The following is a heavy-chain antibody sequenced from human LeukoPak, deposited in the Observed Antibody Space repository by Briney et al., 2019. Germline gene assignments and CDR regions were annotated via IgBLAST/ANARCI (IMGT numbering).Heavy chain of an antibody. CDR2: ISSNGGST. J-gene: IGHJ4*02. D-gene: IGHD6-19*01. CDR3: ARDWGIAVLDY. CDR1: GFTFSSYA. V-gene: IGHV3-64*01. Sequence: TGGSLRLSCAASGFTFSSYAMHWVRQAPGKGLEYVSAISSNGGSTYYANSVKGRFTISRDNSKNTLYLQMGSLRAEDMAVYYCARDWGIAVLDYWGQGTLVTVSS.